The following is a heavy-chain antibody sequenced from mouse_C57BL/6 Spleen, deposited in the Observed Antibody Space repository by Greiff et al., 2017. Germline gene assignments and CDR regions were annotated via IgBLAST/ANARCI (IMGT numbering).Heavy chain of an antibody. CDR2: INPNNGGT. D-gene: IGHD2-5*01. Sequence: VQLQQSGPELVKPGASVKISCKASGYTFTDYYMNWVKQSHGKSLEWIGDINPNNGGTSYNQKFKGKATLTVDKSSSTAYMELRSLTSEDSAVYYCARSPPYYSKAYYAMDYWGQGTSVTVSS. CDR3: ARSPPYYSKAYYAMDY. CDR1: GYTFTDYY. V-gene: IGHV1-26*01. J-gene: IGHJ4*01.